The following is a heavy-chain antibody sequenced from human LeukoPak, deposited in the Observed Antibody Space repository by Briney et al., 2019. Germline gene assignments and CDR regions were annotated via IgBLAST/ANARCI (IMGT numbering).Heavy chain of an antibody. D-gene: IGHD2-8*01. CDR1: DYTFTSYG. V-gene: IGHV1-18*04. J-gene: IGHJ1*01. CDR2: ISGYNGNT. CDR3: ARGGDIVPLQY. Sequence: ASVKVSCKASDYTFTSYGITWVRQAPGQGLEWTGWISGYNGNTNYAQKLQGRATMTTDTSTSTAYMELRSLRSDDTAVYYCARGGDIVPLQYWGQGTLVTVSS.